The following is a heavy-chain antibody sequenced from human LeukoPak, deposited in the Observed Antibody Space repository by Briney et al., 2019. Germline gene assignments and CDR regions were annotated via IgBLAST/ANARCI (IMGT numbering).Heavy chain of an antibody. CDR1: GFTFSSYS. CDR3: ARGQDSPNPGAFDI. V-gene: IGHV3-53*01. CDR2: IYSGGST. D-gene: IGHD2-15*01. J-gene: IGHJ3*02. Sequence: PGGSLRLSCAASGFTFSSYSMNWVRQAPGKGLEWVSVIYSGGSTYYADSVKGRFTISRDNSKNTLYLQMNSLRAEDTAVYYCARGQDSPNPGAFDIWGQGTMVTVSS.